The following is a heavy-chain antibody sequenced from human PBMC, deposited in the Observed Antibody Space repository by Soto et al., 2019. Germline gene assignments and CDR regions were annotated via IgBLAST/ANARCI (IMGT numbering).Heavy chain of an antibody. V-gene: IGHV1-69*13. CDR2: IIPIFGTA. CDR3: ARDEAGGYYTSDYYYGMDV. CDR1: GGTFSSYA. J-gene: IGHJ6*02. D-gene: IGHD3-3*01. Sequence: ASVKVSCKASGGTFSSYAISWVRQAPGQGLEWMGGIIPIFGTANYAQKFQGRVTITADESTSTAYMELSSLRSEDTAVYYCARDEAGGYYTSDYYYGMDVWGQGTTVTVSS.